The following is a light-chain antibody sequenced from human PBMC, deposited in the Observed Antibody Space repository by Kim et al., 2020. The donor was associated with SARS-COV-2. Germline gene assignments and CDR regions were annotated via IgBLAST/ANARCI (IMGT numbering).Light chain of an antibody. J-gene: IGLJ1*01. Sequence: PGEKASIDCGGDSIGRESVHWYQQRPGQAPVLVIYYNSDRPSGISERFSGSNFGNTATLTISRVEAGDEADYFCQVWHSASDQYVFGTGTKVTVL. CDR1: SIGRES. CDR3: QVWHSASDQYV. V-gene: IGLV3-21*04. CDR2: YNS.